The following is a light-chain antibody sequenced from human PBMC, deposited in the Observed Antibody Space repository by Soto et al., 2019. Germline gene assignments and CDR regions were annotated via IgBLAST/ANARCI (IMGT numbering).Light chain of an antibody. Sequence: QSVLTQPPAASGAPGQRVTISCYGSSXXIGSNDIYWYQQLPGTAPKLLIYRNNQRPSGVPDRFSGSKSGTSASLAISGLXPXXXXXXXCAAWHDSLSGRVFGGGTQLTVL. CDR1: SXXIGSND. CDR3: AAWHDSLSGRV. CDR2: RNN. V-gene: IGLV1-47*01. J-gene: IGLJ7*01.